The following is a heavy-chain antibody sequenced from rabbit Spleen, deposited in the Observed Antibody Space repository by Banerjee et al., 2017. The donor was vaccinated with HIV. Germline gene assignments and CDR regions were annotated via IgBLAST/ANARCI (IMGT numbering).Heavy chain of an antibody. D-gene: IGHD1-1*01. Sequence: QSLEESGGGLVKPGGTLTLTCTVSGFSFSSNWICWVRQAPGKGLEWIACIDTSNGDTDYANWPKGRFTISKTSSTTVTLQMTSLTVADTATYFCARNYVNAFDPWGPGTLVTVS. J-gene: IGHJ2*01. CDR2: IDTSNGDT. CDR3: ARNYVNAFDP. V-gene: IGHV1S40*01. CDR1: GFSFSSNW.